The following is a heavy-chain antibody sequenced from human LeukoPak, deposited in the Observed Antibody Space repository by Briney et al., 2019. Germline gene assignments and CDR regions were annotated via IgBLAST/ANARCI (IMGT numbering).Heavy chain of an antibody. CDR1: GFTFSSYE. D-gene: IGHD3-22*01. CDR3: ASDYYDRSQY. Sequence: GGSLRLSCAASGFTFSSYEMNWVRQAPGKGLEWVSYISSTGSTIYYADSVKGRFTISRDNAKNSLYLQINSVRAENTAVDYCASDYYDRSQYWGQGTLVTVSS. V-gene: IGHV3-48*03. CDR2: ISSTGSTI. J-gene: IGHJ4*02.